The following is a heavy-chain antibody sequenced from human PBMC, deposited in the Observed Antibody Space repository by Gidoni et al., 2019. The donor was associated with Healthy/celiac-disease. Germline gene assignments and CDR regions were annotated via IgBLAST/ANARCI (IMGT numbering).Heavy chain of an antibody. J-gene: IGHJ6*02. Sequence: QITLKESGPTLVKPTQTLTLTCTFSGFSLSTSGVGLGWIRQPPGKALEWLALIYWNDDKRYSPSLKSRLTITKDTSKNQVVLTMTNMDPVDTATYYCAHSRGSYYDSSGYTTYYYYGMDVWGQGTTVTVSS. D-gene: IGHD3-22*01. CDR1: GFSLSTSGVG. CDR2: IYWNDDK. CDR3: AHSRGSYYDSSGYTTYYYYGMDV. V-gene: IGHV2-5*01.